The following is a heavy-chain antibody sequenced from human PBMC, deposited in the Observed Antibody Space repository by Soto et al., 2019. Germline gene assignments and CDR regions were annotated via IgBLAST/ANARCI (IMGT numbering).Heavy chain of an antibody. V-gene: IGHV4-34*01. CDR3: ARGSVVPAAKVGYFDY. J-gene: IGHJ4*02. D-gene: IGHD2-2*01. CDR2: INHSGST. Sequence: KSSETLSLTCAVYGGSFSGYYWSWIRQPPGKGLEWIGEINHSGSTNYNPSLKSRVTISVDTSKNQFSLKLSSVTAADTAVYYCARGSVVPAAKVGYFDYWGQGTLVTVSS. CDR1: GGSFSGYY.